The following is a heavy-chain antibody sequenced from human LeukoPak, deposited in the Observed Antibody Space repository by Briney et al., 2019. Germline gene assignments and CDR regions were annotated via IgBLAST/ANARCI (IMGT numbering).Heavy chain of an antibody. CDR2: IIPIFGTA. CDR3: ARGAMKPGNWFDP. D-gene: IGHD1-14*01. V-gene: IGHV1-69*05. Sequence: SVKVSCKASGGTFSRYAISWVRQAPGQGLEWMGGIIPIFGTANYAQKFQGRVTITTDESTSTAYMELISLRSEDTAVYYCARGAMKPGNWFDPWGQGTLVTVSS. CDR1: GGTFSRYA. J-gene: IGHJ5*02.